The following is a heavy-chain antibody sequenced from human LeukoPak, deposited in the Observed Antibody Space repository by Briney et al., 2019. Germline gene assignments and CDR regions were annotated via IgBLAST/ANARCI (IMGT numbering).Heavy chain of an antibody. V-gene: IGHV4-4*02. CDR2: IYHSGST. CDR3: ARSYVWIQLSGSWYYYGMDV. Sequence: MPSGTLSLTCAVSGVSISSSNWWSWVRQPPGKGLEWIGEIYHSGSTNYNPSLKSRVTISVDKSKNQFSLKLSSVTAADTAVYYCARSYVWIQLSGSWYYYGMDVWGQGTTVTVSS. J-gene: IGHJ6*02. D-gene: IGHD5-18*01. CDR1: GVSISSSNW.